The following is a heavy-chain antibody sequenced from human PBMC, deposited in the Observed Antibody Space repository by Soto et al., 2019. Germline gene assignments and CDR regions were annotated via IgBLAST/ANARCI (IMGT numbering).Heavy chain of an antibody. CDR3: AKVQASRQGSFDS. CDR2: ISYDGSNQ. CDR1: GFTFNIYG. J-gene: IGHJ4*02. V-gene: IGHV3-30*18. Sequence: VKLVESGGGVVQPGGSLRLSCAASGFTFNIYGMHWVRQAPDKRLEWVALISYDGSNQYYADSVKGRFTISRDNSKNTLFLQMNSLRADDTAVYYCAKVQASRQGSFDSWRQGTLVTVSS. D-gene: IGHD3-10*01.